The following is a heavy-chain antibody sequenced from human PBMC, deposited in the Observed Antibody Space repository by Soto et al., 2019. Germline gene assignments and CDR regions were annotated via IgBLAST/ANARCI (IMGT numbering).Heavy chain of an antibody. CDR1: GGTFSSYA. D-gene: IGHD1-26*01. CDR3: ARERGGSYYGMDV. Sequence: ASVKVSCKASGGTFSSYAISWVRQAPGQGLEWMGGIIPIFGTANYARKFQGRVTITADESTSTAYMELSSLRSEDMAVYYCARERGGSYYGMDVWGQGTTVTVSS. V-gene: IGHV1-69*13. CDR2: IIPIFGTA. J-gene: IGHJ6*02.